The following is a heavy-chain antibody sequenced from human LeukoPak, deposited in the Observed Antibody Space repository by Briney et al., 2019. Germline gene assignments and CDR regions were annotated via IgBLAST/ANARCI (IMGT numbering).Heavy chain of an antibody. J-gene: IGHJ4*02. Sequence: GGSPRLSCAASGFTFSSYAMSWVRQAPGKGLEWVANIKQDGSEKYYVDSVKGRFTISRDNTKNSLYLQMNSLRAEDTAVYYCAGDSPSSTSWGYWGQGTLVTVSS. V-gene: IGHV3-7*01. CDR3: AGDSPSSTSWGY. CDR1: GFTFSSYA. D-gene: IGHD2-2*01. CDR2: IKQDGSEK.